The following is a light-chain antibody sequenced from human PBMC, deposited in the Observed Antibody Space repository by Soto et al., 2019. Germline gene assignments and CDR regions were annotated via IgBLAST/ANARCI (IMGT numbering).Light chain of an antibody. CDR3: SSYTGSDTLVV. V-gene: IGLV2-14*01. CDR2: EVS. Sequence: QSVLTQPASESGSPGQSITISCTGTSSDVGGNKYVSWYQHHPGKAPKLITYEVSNRPSGVSNRFSGSKSGNTASLTISGLQAEDEADYYCSSYTGSDTLVVFGGGTKVTVL. J-gene: IGLJ3*02. CDR1: SSDVGGNKY.